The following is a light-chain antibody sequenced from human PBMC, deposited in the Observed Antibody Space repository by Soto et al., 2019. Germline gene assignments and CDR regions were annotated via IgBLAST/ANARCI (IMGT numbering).Light chain of an antibody. CDR2: DAS. J-gene: IGKJ2*01. V-gene: IGKV1-5*01. CDR1: QTIGNW. Sequence: IQMTQSPSTLSASVGDRVTITCRASQTIGNWLAWYQQKTGKAPKLLIYDASSLERGVPSRFSGSRSGTEFTLTISSLQPDDFATYYCQQYDSYSYTFGQVTKLVIK. CDR3: QQYDSYSYT.